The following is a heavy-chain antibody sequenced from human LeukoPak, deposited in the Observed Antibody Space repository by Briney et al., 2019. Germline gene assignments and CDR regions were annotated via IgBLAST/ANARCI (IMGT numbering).Heavy chain of an antibody. D-gene: IGHD3-3*01. CDR1: GFTVSSKY. CDR3: ARGDDFWSGFH. CDR2: IKSGGST. V-gene: IGHV3-53*01. Sequence: GGSLRLSCAASGFTVSSKYMNWVRQAPGKGLEWVSVIKSGGSTFYADSVKGRFTISRDNSKNTLYLQMNSLRAEDTAVCYCARGDDFWSGFHWGQGTLVTVSS. J-gene: IGHJ4*02.